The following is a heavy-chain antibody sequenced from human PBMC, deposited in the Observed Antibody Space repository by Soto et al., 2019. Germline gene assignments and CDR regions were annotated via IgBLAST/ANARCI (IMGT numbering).Heavy chain of an antibody. CDR2: ISRSSSSI. V-gene: IGHV3-48*01. J-gene: IGHJ4*02. CDR1: GFTFSSYS. Sequence: PGGSLRLSCGASGFTFSSYSMNWVRQAPGKGLEWVSYISRSSSSIYYADSVKGRFTISRDNAKNSLYLQMNSLRAEDTAVYYCARAPHIAVAGTTFDFWGRGTQVTVSP. CDR3: ARAPHIAVAGTTFDF. D-gene: IGHD6-19*01.